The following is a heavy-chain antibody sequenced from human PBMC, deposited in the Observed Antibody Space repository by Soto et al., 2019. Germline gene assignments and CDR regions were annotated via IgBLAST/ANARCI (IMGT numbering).Heavy chain of an antibody. V-gene: IGHV3-9*01. CDR2: ISWNSDSI. J-gene: IGHJ5*01. Sequence: PGGSLRLSCAASGFTFDDYAMHWVRQAPGKGLEWVSGISWNSDSIGYADSVKGRFTISRDNAKNSLFLQMNSLRPEDTAFYYCAKAGGFGVLSWFDPWGQGTLVTVSS. CDR3: AKAGGFGVLSWFDP. D-gene: IGHD3-3*01. CDR1: GFTFDDYA.